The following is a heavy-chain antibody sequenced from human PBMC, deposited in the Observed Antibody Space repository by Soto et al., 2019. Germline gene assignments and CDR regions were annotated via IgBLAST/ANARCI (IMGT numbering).Heavy chain of an antibody. CDR1: GYTFINYG. D-gene: IGHD3-16*01. J-gene: IGHJ3*02. Sequence: QAQLVQSGAEVRKPGASVKVSCKTSGYTFINYGVSWVRQAPGLGLVWMGWISTYNGQTNVAQNFQGRDTLTANASARTVYMEVMGLSADDTAMYYCVIEVVWGATLVWGLVARDFDIWGQGTPVTVSS. V-gene: IGHV1-18*01. CDR2: ISTYNGQT. CDR3: VIEVVWGATLVWGLVARDFDI.